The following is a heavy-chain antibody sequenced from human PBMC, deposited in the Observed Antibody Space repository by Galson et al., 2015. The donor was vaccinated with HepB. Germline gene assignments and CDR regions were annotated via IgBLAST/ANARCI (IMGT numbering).Heavy chain of an antibody. J-gene: IGHJ6*02. CDR3: ARLGGNCTNGVCLYGLDV. Sequence: PALVKPTQTLTLTCTFSGFSLSTSGMRVTWIRQPPGKALEWLARIDWDDDKFYSTSLKTRLTISKDTPKNQVGLTMTNMDLVDTATYYCARLGGNCTNGVCLYGLDVWGQGTTVTVSS. CDR2: IDWDDDK. V-gene: IGHV2-70*04. CDR1: GFSLSTSGMR. D-gene: IGHD2-8*01.